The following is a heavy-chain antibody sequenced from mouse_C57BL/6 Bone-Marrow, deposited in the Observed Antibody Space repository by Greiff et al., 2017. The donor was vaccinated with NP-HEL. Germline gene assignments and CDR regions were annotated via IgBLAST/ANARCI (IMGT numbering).Heavy chain of an antibody. Sequence: EVKVVESGGDLVKPGGSLKLSCAASGFPFSSYGMSWVRQTPDKRLEWVATISSCGSYTYYPDSVKGRFTISIDKAKNTLYQQMSSLKSEDTAMYYWESPYDYDVAWFAYWGQGTLVTVSA. CDR2: ISSCGSYT. D-gene: IGHD2-4*01. CDR1: GFPFSSYG. V-gene: IGHV5-6*01. J-gene: IGHJ3*01. CDR3: ESPYDYDVAWFAY.